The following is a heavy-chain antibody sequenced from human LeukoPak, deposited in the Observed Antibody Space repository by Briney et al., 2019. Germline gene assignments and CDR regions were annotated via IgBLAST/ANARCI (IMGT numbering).Heavy chain of an antibody. D-gene: IGHD3-22*01. Sequence: KASGPTLVNPTQTLTLTCTFSGFSLSTSGVGVGWIRQPPGKALEWLALIYWNDDKRYSPSLKSRLTITKDTSKNQVVLTMTNMDPVDTATYCCAQIVPYYYDSSGYYYYFDYWGQGTLVTVSS. V-gene: IGHV2-5*01. J-gene: IGHJ4*02. CDR1: GFSLSTSGVG. CDR2: IYWNDDK. CDR3: AQIVPYYYDSSGYYYYFDY.